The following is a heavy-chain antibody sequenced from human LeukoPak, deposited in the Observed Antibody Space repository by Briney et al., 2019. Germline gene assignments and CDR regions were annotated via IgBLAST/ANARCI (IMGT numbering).Heavy chain of an antibody. CDR2: IYGSGIT. D-gene: IGHD3-22*01. CDR3: ARLKFYDSTGYSPRYYMDV. CDR1: GGSIISNY. J-gene: IGHJ6*03. Sequence: NPSETLSLTCTVSGGSIISNYWSWIRQSAGTGLEWIGRIYGSGITDYNPSLKSRVTMSLDTSRKQFSLRLTSVTAADTAVYYCARLKFYDSTGYSPRYYMDVWGKGTTVSVFS. V-gene: IGHV4-4*07.